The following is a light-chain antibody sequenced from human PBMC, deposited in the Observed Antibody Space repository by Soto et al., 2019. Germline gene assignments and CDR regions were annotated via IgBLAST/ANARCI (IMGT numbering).Light chain of an antibody. J-gene: IGLJ1*01. CDR1: SSDVGAYNF. CDR3: SAYTVSRTYV. CDR2: NVY. Sequence: QSVLTQPASVSGSPGQSITISCTGTSSDVGAYNFVSWHQQHPGKAPKLMIYNVYDRPSGISYRFSGSKSCNTASLTISGLQGEDEADYYCSAYTVSRTYVFGTGTKVTVL. V-gene: IGLV2-14*03.